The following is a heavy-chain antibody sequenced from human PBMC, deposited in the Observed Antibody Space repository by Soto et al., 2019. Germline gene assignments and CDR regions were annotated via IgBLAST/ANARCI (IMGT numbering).Heavy chain of an antibody. CDR1: GYSFTSYW. Sequence: PGESLKISCKGSGYSFTSYWISWVRQMPGKGLEWMGRIDPSDSYTNYSPSFQGHVTISADKSISTAYLQWSSLKASDTAMYYCARHDITMVRGSRYYYGMDVWGQGTTVTVS. V-gene: IGHV5-10-1*01. CDR3: ARHDITMVRGSRYYYGMDV. CDR2: IDPSDSYT. D-gene: IGHD3-10*01. J-gene: IGHJ6*02.